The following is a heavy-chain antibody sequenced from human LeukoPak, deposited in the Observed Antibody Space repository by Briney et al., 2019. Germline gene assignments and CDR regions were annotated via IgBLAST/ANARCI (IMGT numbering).Heavy chain of an antibody. Sequence: ASVKVSCKVSGYTLTELSMHWVRQAPGKGLEWMGWISAYNGNTNYAQKLQGRVTMATDTSTSTAYMELRSLRSDDTAVYYCARDRLGAAAGTWWFDPWGQGTLVTVSS. CDR3: ARDRLGAAAGTWWFDP. CDR1: GYTLTELS. CDR2: ISAYNGNT. J-gene: IGHJ5*02. D-gene: IGHD6-13*01. V-gene: IGHV1-18*01.